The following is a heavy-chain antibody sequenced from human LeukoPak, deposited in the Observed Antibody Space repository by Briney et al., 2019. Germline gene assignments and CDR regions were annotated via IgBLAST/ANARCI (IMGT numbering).Heavy chain of an antibody. V-gene: IGHV3-33*01. D-gene: IGHD3-9*01. CDR3: ARDLNAFDI. J-gene: IGHJ3*02. Sequence: PGRSLRLSYVASGFTFSGYGMHWGRQAPGKGLEWVAVIWYDGSKTYHADSVKGRFTISRDNSKNTLYLQMNSLRAEDTAVYYCARDLNAFDIWGQGTMDIVSS. CDR1: GFTFSGYG. CDR2: IWYDGSKT.